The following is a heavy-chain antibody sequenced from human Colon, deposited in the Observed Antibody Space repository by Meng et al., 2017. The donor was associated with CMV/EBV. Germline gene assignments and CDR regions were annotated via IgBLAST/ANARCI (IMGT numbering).Heavy chain of an antibody. Sequence: GGSLRLSCVASGLTLSNHVVHWVRQAPGTGLEWVAAISVDGAGTYIADSVKGRFAISRDNSENTVSLEVNSVTTEDTAIYYCSTEGRSSGYFGYFDYWGPGTLVTVSS. D-gene: IGHD3-22*01. J-gene: IGHJ4*02. CDR3: STEGRSSGYFGYFDY. V-gene: IGHV3-30*09. CDR2: ISVDGAGT. CDR1: GLTLSNHV.